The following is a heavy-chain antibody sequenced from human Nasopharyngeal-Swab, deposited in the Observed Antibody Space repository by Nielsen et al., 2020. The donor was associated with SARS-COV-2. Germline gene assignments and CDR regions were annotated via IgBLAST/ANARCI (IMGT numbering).Heavy chain of an antibody. V-gene: IGHV4-39*01. CDR3: ASRLGYSSGWAPLGYYYYGMDV. CDR2: IYYSGST. Sequence: SETLSLTCTVSGGSISSSSYYWGWIRQPPGKGLEWIGSIYYSGSTYYNPSLKSRVTISVGTSKNQFSLKLSSVTAADTAVYYCASRLGYSSGWAPLGYYYYGMDVWGQGTTVTVSS. CDR1: GGSISSSSYY. J-gene: IGHJ6*02. D-gene: IGHD6-19*01.